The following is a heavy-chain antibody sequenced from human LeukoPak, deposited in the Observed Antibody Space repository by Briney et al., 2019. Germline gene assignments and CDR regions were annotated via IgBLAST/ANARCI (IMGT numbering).Heavy chain of an antibody. J-gene: IGHJ4*02. D-gene: IGHD2-8*01. CDR2: TYYRSKWYS. V-gene: IGHV6-1*01. Sequence: SQTLSLTCAISGDSVSSTGAAWNWIRQSPSRGLEWLGRTYYRSKWYSDYAISLTRQITIDPDTSKNHFSLQLNSVTPEDTAIYYCTRAQWRAFDSWSQGILVTVSS. CDR3: TRAQWRAFDS. CDR1: GDSVSSTGAA.